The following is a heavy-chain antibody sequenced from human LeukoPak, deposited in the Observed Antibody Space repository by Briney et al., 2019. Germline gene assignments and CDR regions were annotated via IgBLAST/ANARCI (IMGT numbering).Heavy chain of an antibody. CDR1: GFAFNFYA. CDR2: INANGINT. V-gene: IGHV3-23*01. CDR3: AKDYGGNAGYFDY. Sequence: GGSLRLSCAASGFAFNFYAMSWVRQAPGKGLQWVSTINANGINTYYADSVRGRFTISRDNSKNTLYLQMNSLRAEDTAIYYCAKDYGGNAGYFDYWGQGTLVTVSS. D-gene: IGHD4-23*01. J-gene: IGHJ4*02.